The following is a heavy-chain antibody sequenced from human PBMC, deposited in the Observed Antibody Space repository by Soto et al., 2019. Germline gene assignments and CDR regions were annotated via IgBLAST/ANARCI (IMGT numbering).Heavy chain of an antibody. CDR2: ISSSSSTI. Sequence: GGSLRLSCAASGFTFSNYNMNWVRQAPGKGLEWVSSISSSSSTIYYADSVKGRFTISRDNAKNSLYLQMNSLRDEDTAVYYCASRYYYDSSGYQDPHSYRGQRSPVIVSA. V-gene: IGHV3-48*02. CDR3: ASRYYYDSSGYQDPHSY. CDR1: GFTFSNYN. J-gene: IGHJ4*02. D-gene: IGHD3-22*01.